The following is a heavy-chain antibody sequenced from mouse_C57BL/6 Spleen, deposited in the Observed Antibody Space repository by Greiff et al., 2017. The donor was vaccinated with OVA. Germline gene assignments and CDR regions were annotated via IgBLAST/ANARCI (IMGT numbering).Heavy chain of an antibody. CDR1: GFTFSSYA. V-gene: IGHV5-4*03. CDR2: ISDGGSYT. Sequence: EVMLVESGGGLVKPGGSLKLSCAASGFTFSSYAMSWVRQTPEKRLEWVATISDGGSYTYYPDNVKGRFTISKDNAKNNLYLQMSHLKSEDTAMYYCARGGDYYGSSSYAMDYWCQGTSVTVSS. J-gene: IGHJ4*01. CDR3: ARGGDYYGSSSYAMDY. D-gene: IGHD1-1*01.